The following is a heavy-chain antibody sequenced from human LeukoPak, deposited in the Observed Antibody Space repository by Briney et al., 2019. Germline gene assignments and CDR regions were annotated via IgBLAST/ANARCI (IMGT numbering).Heavy chain of an antibody. V-gene: IGHV3-23*01. Sequence: GGXXXXXCAXSGXXXSSYAMXWVRQAPGKGLEWVSAISGSGGSTYYADSMKGRFNISRENAENTLFLQMNSLRAEDTAEYYCARDFRTQLDGSSPPCHFDYRGQGALVTVSS. J-gene: IGHJ4*02. CDR1: GXXXSSYA. CDR3: ARDFRTQLDGSSPPCHFDY. CDR2: ISGSGGST. D-gene: IGHD5-24*01.